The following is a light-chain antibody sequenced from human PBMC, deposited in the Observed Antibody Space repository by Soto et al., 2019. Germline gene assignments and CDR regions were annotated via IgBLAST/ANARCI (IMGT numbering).Light chain of an antibody. CDR1: SSDVGSYNL. CDR2: EVN. J-gene: IGLJ1*01. Sequence: QSVLTQPASVSGSPGQSITISCTGTSSDVGSYNLVSWYQQHPGKAPKLMIYEVNKRPSGVSNRFSGSKSGNTASLTISGLQAEDEADYYCCSYARSSTLYVFGSGTKVPVL. CDR3: CSYARSSTLYV. V-gene: IGLV2-23*02.